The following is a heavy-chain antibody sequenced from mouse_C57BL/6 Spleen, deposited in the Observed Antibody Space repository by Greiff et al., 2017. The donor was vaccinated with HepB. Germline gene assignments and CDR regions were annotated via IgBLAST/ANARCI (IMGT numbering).Heavy chain of an antibody. Sequence: EVKLMESGGGLVKPGGSLKLSCAASGFTFSSYAMSWVRQTPEKRLEWVATISDGGSYTYYPDNVKGRFTISRDNAKNNLYLQMSHLKSEDTAMYYCARDSDYGSSYWYFDVWGTGTTVTVSS. CDR2: ISDGGSYT. V-gene: IGHV5-4*01. J-gene: IGHJ1*03. CDR3: ARDSDYGSSYWYFDV. D-gene: IGHD1-1*01. CDR1: GFTFSSYA.